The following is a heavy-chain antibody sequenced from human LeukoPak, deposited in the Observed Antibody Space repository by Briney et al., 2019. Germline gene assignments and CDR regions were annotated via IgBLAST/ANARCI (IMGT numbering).Heavy chain of an antibody. CDR3: AKGSDQLPYYFDY. CDR2: INSDGSWT. J-gene: IGHJ4*02. Sequence: PGGSLRLSCAASGNYWMHWVRQAPGKGLVWVSHINSDGSWTSYADSVKGRFTISRDNAKNSLYLQMNSLRAEDTALYYCAKGSDQLPYYFDYWGQGTLVTVSS. CDR1: GNYW. D-gene: IGHD2-2*01. V-gene: IGHV3-74*01.